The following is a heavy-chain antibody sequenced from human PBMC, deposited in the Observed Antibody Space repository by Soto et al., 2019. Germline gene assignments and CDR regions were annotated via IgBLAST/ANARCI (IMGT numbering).Heavy chain of an antibody. Sequence: QAHLVQSGAEVKKPGASVKVSCKGSGYAFTTYGITWVRQAPGKGLEWMGWISAHNGNTNYAQKLQGRVTVTRDTSSSTAYMELRSLRSDDTAVYYCARGRYGDYWGQGALVTVSS. CDR2: ISAHNGNT. CDR1: GYAFTTYG. D-gene: IGHD1-1*01. J-gene: IGHJ4*02. CDR3: ARGRYGDY. V-gene: IGHV1-18*01.